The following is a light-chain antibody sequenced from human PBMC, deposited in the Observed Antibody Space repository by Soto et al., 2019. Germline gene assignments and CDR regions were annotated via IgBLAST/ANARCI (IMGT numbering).Light chain of an antibody. CDR3: QQRSNWPPIT. J-gene: IGKJ5*01. CDR1: QSVDTN. Sequence: IVMTQSPATLSVSPGERATLSCRSSQSVDTNLAWYQQKPGQAPRLLIYGVSARATGIPARFSGSGSGTDFTLTISSLEPEDFAVYYCQQRSNWPPITFGQGTRLEIK. V-gene: IGKV3-15*01. CDR2: GVS.